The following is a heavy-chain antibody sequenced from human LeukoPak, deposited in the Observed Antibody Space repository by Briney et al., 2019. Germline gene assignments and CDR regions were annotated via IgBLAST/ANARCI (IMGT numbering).Heavy chain of an antibody. CDR3: ARVYNTNRRAFDM. CDR1: GFTFSSYW. CDR2: INTDGSTT. V-gene: IGHV3-74*01. J-gene: IGHJ3*02. Sequence: GGSLRLSCAASGFTFSSYWIHWVRQAPGKGLVWVSRINTDGSTTVYADSVRGRFTISRDNAKNTLYLQMISLRPEDTAVYYCARVYNTNRRAFDMWGQGTMVTVSS. D-gene: IGHD1-14*01.